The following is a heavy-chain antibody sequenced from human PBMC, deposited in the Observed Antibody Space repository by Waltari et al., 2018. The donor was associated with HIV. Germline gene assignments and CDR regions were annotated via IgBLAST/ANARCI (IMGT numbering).Heavy chain of an antibody. J-gene: IGHJ5*02. Sequence: HLQLRESGPGLVRTSATLSLPWTVSGSSIRTGTHYLAWSRQSPGKGLQWIARLSSGGSSYSTASLRARVPTSVLTPRNQFSRNLTSVTAADTGVYYCARAGLVTGILLDTWGQGSLVTGSS. V-gene: IGHV4-39*07. CDR2: LSSGGSS. CDR3: ARAGLVTGILLDT. D-gene: IGHD3-3*01. CDR1: GSSIRTGTHY.